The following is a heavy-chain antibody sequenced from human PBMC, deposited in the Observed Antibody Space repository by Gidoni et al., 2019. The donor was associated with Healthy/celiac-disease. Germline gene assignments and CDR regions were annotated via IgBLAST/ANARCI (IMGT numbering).Heavy chain of an antibody. V-gene: IGHV3-23*01. CDR1: GFTFNSYA. CDR3: ARDRGIGD. CDR2: VTGSGDRT. Sequence: DVQLLESAGGLVQPGGSLRLSCAASGFTFNSYAMTWVRQAPGQGLEWVSTVTGSGDRTYYADFVEGRFAISRDNSKNTVYLQMNSLRDEDTALYYCARDRGIGDWGQGTLVTVSS. D-gene: IGHD3-10*01. J-gene: IGHJ4*02.